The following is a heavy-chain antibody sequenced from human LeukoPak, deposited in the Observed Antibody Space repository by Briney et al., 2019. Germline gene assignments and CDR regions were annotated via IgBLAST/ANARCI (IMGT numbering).Heavy chain of an antibody. D-gene: IGHD3-9*01. CDR3: AKDGLIISTVRYFDRNQGIDY. CDR2: ILYDGSNK. J-gene: IGHJ4*02. CDR1: GFTFSSYG. V-gene: IGHV3-30*18. Sequence: QPGRSLRLSCAASGFTFSSYGMHWVRQAPGKGLEWVAVILYDGSNKYYADSVKGRFTISRDNSKNTLYLQMNSLRAEDTAVYYCAKDGLIISTVRYFDRNQGIDYWGQGTLVTVSS.